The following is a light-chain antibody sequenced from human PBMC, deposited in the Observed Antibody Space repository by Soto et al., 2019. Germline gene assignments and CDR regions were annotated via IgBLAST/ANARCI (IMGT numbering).Light chain of an antibody. Sequence: LTQPASVPGSPGQWITMSCTGTSSDVGGYDYVSWYQQHPGEVPKLIIFEVSSRPAWISNRFSASKSGNTASLTISGLQAEEQADYYCSSYTTSSSYVFGTGTKVTVL. J-gene: IGLJ1*01. CDR1: SSDVGGYDY. CDR3: SSYTTSSSYV. V-gene: IGLV2-14*01. CDR2: EVS.